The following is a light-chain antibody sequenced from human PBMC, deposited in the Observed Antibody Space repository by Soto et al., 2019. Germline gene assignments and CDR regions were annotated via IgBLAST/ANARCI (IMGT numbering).Light chain of an antibody. CDR2: DAS. J-gene: IGKJ1*01. Sequence: EIVLTQSPGTLSLSPGERATLSCRASLTVSDNYLAWYQQKAGQAPRLVIYDASNRATGIPDRFSASGAGTDFTLTITSLQSEDFGVYFCQQYKDWPTTFGQGTKVDIK. V-gene: IGKV3D-20*02. CDR3: QQYKDWPTT. CDR1: LTVSDNY.